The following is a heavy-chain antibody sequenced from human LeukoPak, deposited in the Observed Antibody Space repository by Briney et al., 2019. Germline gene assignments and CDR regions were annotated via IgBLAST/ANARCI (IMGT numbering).Heavy chain of an antibody. CDR3: ARAPIYGDYLNDY. Sequence: RASVKVSCTASGGTFSSYAISWVRQAPGQGLEWMGGIIPIFGTANYAQKFQGRVTITADESTSTAYMELSSLRSEDPAVYYCARAPIYGDYLNDYWGQGTLVTVSS. CDR1: GGTFSSYA. D-gene: IGHD4-17*01. V-gene: IGHV1-69*13. CDR2: IIPIFGTA. J-gene: IGHJ4*02.